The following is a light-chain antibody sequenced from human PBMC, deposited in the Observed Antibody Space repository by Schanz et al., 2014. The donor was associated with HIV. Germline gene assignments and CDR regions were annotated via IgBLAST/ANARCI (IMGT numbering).Light chain of an antibody. CDR2: NND. Sequence: QSVLTQPPSASATPGQRITIFCSGIRSDIGGRSVDWYRQRPGTAPKLLIHNNDQRPSGVPDRFSGSKSGTSASLTITGLQAEDEADYYCQSYDSSLSGEVFGGGTKLTVL. V-gene: IGLV1-44*01. CDR3: QSYDSSLSGEV. CDR1: RSDIGGRS. J-gene: IGLJ2*01.